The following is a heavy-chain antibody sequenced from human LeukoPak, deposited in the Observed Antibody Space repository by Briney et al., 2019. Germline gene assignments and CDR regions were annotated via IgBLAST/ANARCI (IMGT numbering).Heavy chain of an antibody. CDR3: AKDLATKYSLDY. J-gene: IGHJ4*02. CDR1: GFTFSSDA. CDR2: ISFDGSKK. V-gene: IGHV3-30*18. D-gene: IGHD1-26*01. Sequence: PGGSLRLSCAASGFTFSSDAMHWVRQAPGKGLEWVAFISFDGSKKYFADSVKGRFTISRDNSKNTLHLQMNSLRAEDTAVYYCAKDLATKYSLDYWGQGTLVTVSS.